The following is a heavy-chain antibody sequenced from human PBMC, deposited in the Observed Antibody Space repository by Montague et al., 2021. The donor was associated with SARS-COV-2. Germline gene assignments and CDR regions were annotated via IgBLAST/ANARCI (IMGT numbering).Heavy chain of an antibody. D-gene: IGHD1-1*01. CDR1: GYTFSDYY. CDR3: ARMSSNSDDAFDI. CDR2: INPNSGGT. V-gene: IGHV1-2*04. J-gene: IGHJ3*02. Sequence: SVKVSCKASGYTFSDYYIHWVRQAPGQGLEWMGWINPNSGGTDYAQNFQAWVTMTRDTSTSTAYMELSRLRSDDTAVYYCARMSSNSDDAFDIWGQGTMVTVSS.